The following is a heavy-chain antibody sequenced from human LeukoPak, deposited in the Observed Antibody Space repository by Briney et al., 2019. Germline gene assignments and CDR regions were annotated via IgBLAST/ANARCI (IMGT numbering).Heavy chain of an antibody. D-gene: IGHD6-13*01. CDR3: AYESSSSWFFGTRRGFDP. J-gene: IGHJ5*02. CDR1: GGSFSGYY. Sequence: KPSETLSLTCAVYGGSFSGYYWSWIRQPPGKGLEWIGEINHSGSTNYNPSLKSRVTISVDTSKNQFSLKLSSVTAADTAVYYCAYESSSSWFFGTRRGFDPWGQGTLVTVSS. CDR2: INHSGST. V-gene: IGHV4-34*01.